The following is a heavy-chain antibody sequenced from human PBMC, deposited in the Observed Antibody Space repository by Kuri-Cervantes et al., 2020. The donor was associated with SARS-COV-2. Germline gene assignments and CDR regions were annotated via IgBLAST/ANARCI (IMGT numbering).Heavy chain of an antibody. V-gene: IGHV3-23*01. CDR1: GFAFSSHA. D-gene: IGHD1-14*01. CDR3: ARDRKRTLFGDFDY. CDR2: ISGSGINF. Sequence: GGSRRLSCAASGFAFSSHALHWVRQTPGKGLEWVSGISGSGINFGNADSVKGRFTISSDTSKNTIYLQMNSLRVEDTAVYYCARDRKRTLFGDFDYWGQGLLVTVSS. J-gene: IGHJ4*02.